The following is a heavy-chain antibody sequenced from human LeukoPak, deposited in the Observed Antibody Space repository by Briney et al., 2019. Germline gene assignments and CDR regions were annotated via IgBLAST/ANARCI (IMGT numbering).Heavy chain of an antibody. CDR1: GFTFSRYW. D-gene: IGHD2-21*02. CDR2: IKTDGSEK. J-gene: IGHJ4*02. V-gene: IGHV3-7*01. Sequence: GGSLRLSCAASGFTFSRYWMSWVRQAPGRGLEWVANIKTDGSEKYYVDSLKGRFIISRDNAKNSLYLQMNSLRAEDTAVYYCARDQYLAYCGGDCYSGQFDYWGQGILVTVSS. CDR3: ARDQYLAYCGGDCYSGQFDY.